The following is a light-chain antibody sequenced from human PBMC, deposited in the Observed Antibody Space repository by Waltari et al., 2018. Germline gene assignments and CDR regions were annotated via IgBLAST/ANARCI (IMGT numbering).Light chain of an antibody. Sequence: QSALTQPASVSGSPGQSITLSCTGNTRHVGRSYLVLWYQQHPGKAPKLILYEGRKRPSGVSNHFSGSKSGNTASLTISGLQADDEADYYCCSYAGYSMWVFGGGTKLTVL. CDR3: CSYAGYSMWV. CDR2: EGR. J-gene: IGLJ3*02. V-gene: IGLV2-23*01. CDR1: TRHVGRSYL.